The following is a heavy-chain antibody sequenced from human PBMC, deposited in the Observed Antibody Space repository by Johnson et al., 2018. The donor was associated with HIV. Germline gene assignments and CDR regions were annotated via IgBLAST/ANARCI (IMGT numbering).Heavy chain of an antibody. CDR1: GFSFNSYG. CDR2: IQYDGSNK. CDR3: ARHYYDSSGYSLDAFDI. D-gene: IGHD3-22*01. J-gene: IGHJ3*02. V-gene: IGHV3-30*02. Sequence: QVQLVESGGGVVQPGGSLRLSCAASGFSFNSYGMHWVRQAPGKGLEWVAFIQYDGSNKYYADSVKGRFTISRDNSKNTLYLQMNSLRAEDTAMYYCARHYYDSSGYSLDAFDIWGQGTMVTVSS.